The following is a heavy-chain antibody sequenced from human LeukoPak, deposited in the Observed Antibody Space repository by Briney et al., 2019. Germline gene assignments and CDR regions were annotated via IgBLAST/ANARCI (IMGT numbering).Heavy chain of an antibody. CDR3: AREVDIVVVPAAPSDAFDI. D-gene: IGHD2-2*01. V-gene: IGHV3-21*01. CDR2: ISCSSSYI. Sequence: GGPLSLSCAASGFILSSYRMLCVRQAPGKALEGFSSISCSSSYIYYAGSVKGRFTISRDNAKNSLYLQMNSLRAEDTAVYYCAREVDIVVVPAAPSDAFDIWGQGTMVTVSS. CDR1: GFILSSYR. J-gene: IGHJ3*02.